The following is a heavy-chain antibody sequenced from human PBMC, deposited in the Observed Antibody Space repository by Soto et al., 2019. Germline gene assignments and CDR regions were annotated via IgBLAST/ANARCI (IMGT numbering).Heavy chain of an antibody. Sequence: GGSLRLSCAASGFTFSSYWMSWVRQAPGKGLEWVANIKQDGSEKYYVDSVKGRFTISRDNAKNSLYLQMNSLRAEDTAVYYCARDFGGYDILTGYYPDVGYFDYWGQGTLVTVSS. J-gene: IGHJ4*02. CDR3: ARDFGGYDILTGYYPDVGYFDY. D-gene: IGHD3-9*01. V-gene: IGHV3-7*04. CDR2: IKQDGSEK. CDR1: GFTFSSYW.